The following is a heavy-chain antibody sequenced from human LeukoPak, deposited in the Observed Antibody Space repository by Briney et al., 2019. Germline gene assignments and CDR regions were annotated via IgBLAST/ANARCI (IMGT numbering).Heavy chain of an antibody. J-gene: IGHJ4*02. D-gene: IGHD3-10*01. CDR1: GFTFDDYG. CDR3: AKELLWFGELPPAY. V-gene: IGHV3-20*04. Sequence: GGSLRLSCAASGFTFDDYGMSWVRQAPGKGLEWVSGIDWNGASTGYANSVKGRFSISRDNAKNSLYLQMNSLRAEDTAVYYRAKELLWFGELPPAYWGQGTLVTVSS. CDR2: IDWNGAST.